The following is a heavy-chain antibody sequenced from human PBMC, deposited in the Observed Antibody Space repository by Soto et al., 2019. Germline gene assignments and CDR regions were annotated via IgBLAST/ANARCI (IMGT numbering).Heavy chain of an antibody. CDR3: AKFHIGMIVVFITYYFDY. CDR2: ISGSGGST. Sequence: PGGSLRLSCAASGFTFSSYAMSWVRQAPGRGLEWVSAISGSGGSTYYADSVKGRFTISRDNSKNTLYLQMNSLRAEDTAVYYCAKFHIGMIVVFITYYFDYWGQGTLVTVSS. CDR1: GFTFSSYA. D-gene: IGHD3-22*01. J-gene: IGHJ4*02. V-gene: IGHV3-23*01.